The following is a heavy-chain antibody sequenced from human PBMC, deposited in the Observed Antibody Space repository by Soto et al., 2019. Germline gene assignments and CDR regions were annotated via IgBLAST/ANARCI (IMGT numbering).Heavy chain of an antibody. V-gene: IGHV3-30*18. CDR2: ISYDGSNK. Sequence: GGSLRLSCAASGFTFSSYGMHWVRQAPGKGLEWVAVISYDGSNKYYADSVKGRFTISRDNSKNTLYLQMNSLRAEDTAVYYCAKGGTVSGQWLALDYWGQGTLVT. CDR1: GFTFSSYG. D-gene: IGHD6-19*01. CDR3: AKGGTVSGQWLALDY. J-gene: IGHJ4*02.